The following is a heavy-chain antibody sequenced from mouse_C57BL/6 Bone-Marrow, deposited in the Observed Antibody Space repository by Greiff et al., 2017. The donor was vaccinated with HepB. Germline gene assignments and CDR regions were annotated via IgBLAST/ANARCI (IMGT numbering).Heavy chain of an antibody. CDR3: TRGNYGSSYG. Sequence: ESGPGLVKPSQSLSLTCSVSGYSITSGYYWNWIRPFPGNKLEWMDYISYDGSNNYNPSLKNRISITLDTSTNQFFLKLNSVTTEDTATYYSTRGNYGSSYGWGQGTTLTVSS. D-gene: IGHD1-1*01. J-gene: IGHJ2*01. CDR2: ISYDGSN. CDR1: GYSITSGYY. V-gene: IGHV3-6*01.